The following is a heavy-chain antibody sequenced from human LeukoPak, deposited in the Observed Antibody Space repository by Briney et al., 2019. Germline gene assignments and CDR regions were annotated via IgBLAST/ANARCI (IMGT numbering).Heavy chain of an antibody. CDR2: IYYSGST. CDR1: GGSISSYY. V-gene: IGHV4-59*12. CDR3: ATRIDGYNYYFDY. Sequence: SETLSLTCTVSGGSISSYYWSWIRQPPGKGLEWVGYIYYSGSTNYNPSLKSRVTISVDTYKNQFSLKLSSVTAADTAVYYCATRIDGYNYYFDYWGQGTLVTVSS. J-gene: IGHJ4*02. D-gene: IGHD5-24*01.